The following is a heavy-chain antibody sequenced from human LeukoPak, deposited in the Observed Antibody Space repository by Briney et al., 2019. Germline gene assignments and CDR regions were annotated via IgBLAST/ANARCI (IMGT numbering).Heavy chain of an antibody. D-gene: IGHD3-10*01. Sequence: SVKVSCKASGGTFSSYAISWVRQAPGQGLEWMGGIIPIFGTANYAQKFQGSVTITADESTSTAYMELSSLRSEDTAVYYCARDPRPYYYGSGSYNWFDPWGQGTLVTVSS. CDR2: IIPIFGTA. CDR3: ARDPRPYYYGSGSYNWFDP. V-gene: IGHV1-69*13. CDR1: GGTFSSYA. J-gene: IGHJ5*02.